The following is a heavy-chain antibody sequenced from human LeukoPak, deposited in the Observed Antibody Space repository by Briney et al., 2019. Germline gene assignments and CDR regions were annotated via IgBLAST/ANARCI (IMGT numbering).Heavy chain of an antibody. CDR3: ASASPAGDY. V-gene: IGHV3-7*01. Sequence: GGSLRLSCAASGFTFSRFWSSWFRQAPGKGLEWVANIKQDGSKKYYVDSVKGRFTISRDNAKNSLHLQMSSLRAEDTAMYYCASASPAGDYWGQGTLVTVSS. CDR2: IKQDGSKK. J-gene: IGHJ4*02. CDR1: GFTFSRFW. D-gene: IGHD2-2*01.